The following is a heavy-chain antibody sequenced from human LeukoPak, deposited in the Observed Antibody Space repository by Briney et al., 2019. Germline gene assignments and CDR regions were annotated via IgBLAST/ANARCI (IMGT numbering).Heavy chain of an antibody. D-gene: IGHD2-2*01. CDR2: IYYSGST. V-gene: IGHV4-39*07. CDR1: GGSISSSSYY. CDR3: ARGPIVVVPAAEYYYYGMDV. Sequence: SETLSLTCTVSGGSISSSSYYWGWIRQPPGKGLEWIGSIYYSGSTYYNPSLKSRVTISVDTSKNQFSLKLSSVTAADTAVYYCARGPIVVVPAAEYYYYGMDVWGQGTTVTVSS. J-gene: IGHJ6*02.